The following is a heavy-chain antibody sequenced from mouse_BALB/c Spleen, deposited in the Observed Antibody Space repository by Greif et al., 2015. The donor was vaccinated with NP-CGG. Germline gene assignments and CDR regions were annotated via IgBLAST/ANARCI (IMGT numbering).Heavy chain of an antibody. V-gene: IGHV1-84*02. Sequence: QVHVKQSGPELVKPGASVKISCKASGYTFTDYYINWAKQKPGQGLEWIGWLYPGSGNTKYHEKFKGKATLTVDTSSSTAYMQHSSLTSEDPAVYFCARRTGTEAMDYWGQGTSVTVSS. CDR2: LYPGSGNT. J-gene: IGHJ4*01. CDR3: ARRTGTEAMDY. CDR1: GYTFTDYY. D-gene: IGHD4-1*01.